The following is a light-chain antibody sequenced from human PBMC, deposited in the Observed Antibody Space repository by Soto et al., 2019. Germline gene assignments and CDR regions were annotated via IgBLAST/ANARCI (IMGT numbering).Light chain of an antibody. CDR1: QSVSSSS. V-gene: IGKV3-20*01. J-gene: IGKJ4*01. CDR2: GAS. Sequence: EIMLTQSPGTLSLSPGERATLSSRPIQSVSSSSLAWYQQKPGQAPRLLIYGASIRATGIPDRFSGSGSGTDFTLTISSLQSEDFAVYYCQQYNNWPPVLTFGGGTKVEIK. CDR3: QQYNNWPPVLT.